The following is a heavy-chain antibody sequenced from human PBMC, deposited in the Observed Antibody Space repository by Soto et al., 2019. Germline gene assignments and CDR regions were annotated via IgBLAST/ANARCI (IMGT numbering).Heavy chain of an antibody. CDR3: AIQAGYGSGSYFFDY. Sequence: ASVKVSCKASGYTFTGYYMHWVRQGPGQGLEWMGWINPNSGGTNYAQKFQGWVTMTRDTSISTAYMELSRLRSDDTAVYYCAIQAGYGSGSYFFDYWGQGTLVTVSS. CDR2: INPNSGGT. D-gene: IGHD3-10*01. V-gene: IGHV1-2*04. CDR1: GYTFTGYY. J-gene: IGHJ4*02.